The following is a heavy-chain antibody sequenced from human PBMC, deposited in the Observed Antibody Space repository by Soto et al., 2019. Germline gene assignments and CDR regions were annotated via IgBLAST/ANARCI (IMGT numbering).Heavy chain of an antibody. Sequence: EVQLLESGGGLIQPGGSLRLSCAASGFTFNNYAMSWVRQAPGKGLEWVSAISGNGISTYYADSVRGRFTISRDNSQNTLFLQMNRLRAYDTAVYYCTGDAISMVRGTYNWFDPWGQGTLVTVSS. CDR2: ISGNGIST. CDR1: GFTFNNYA. V-gene: IGHV3-23*01. J-gene: IGHJ5*02. D-gene: IGHD3-10*01. CDR3: TGDAISMVRGTYNWFDP.